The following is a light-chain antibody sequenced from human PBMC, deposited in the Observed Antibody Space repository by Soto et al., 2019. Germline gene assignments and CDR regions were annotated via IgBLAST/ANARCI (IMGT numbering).Light chain of an antibody. Sequence: EIVMTQSPATLSVSPGERATLSCRASQSVSSNLAWYQQRPGQAPRLLIYGASTRATGIPARFSSSGSGTEFTLTISSLQSEDFAVYYCQQYNNWPSTFGGGTKVDIK. CDR2: GAS. V-gene: IGKV3-15*01. CDR1: QSVSSN. J-gene: IGKJ4*01. CDR3: QQYNNWPST.